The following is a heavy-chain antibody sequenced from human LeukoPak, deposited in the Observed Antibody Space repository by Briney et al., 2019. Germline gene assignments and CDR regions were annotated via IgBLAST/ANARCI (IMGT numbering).Heavy chain of an antibody. J-gene: IGHJ4*02. CDR1: GFTFSSYA. CDR2: IRDSGSST. V-gene: IGHV3-23*01. D-gene: IGHD1-26*01. Sequence: GGALRLSCAASGFTFSSYAMSWVRQAPGKGLEWVSAIRDSGSSTHYADSVKGRFTTSRDNSKNTLFLQMNSLRAEDTAIYYCAKYGPQDSGSSHFDYWGQGALVTVSS. CDR3: AKYGPQDSGSSHFDY.